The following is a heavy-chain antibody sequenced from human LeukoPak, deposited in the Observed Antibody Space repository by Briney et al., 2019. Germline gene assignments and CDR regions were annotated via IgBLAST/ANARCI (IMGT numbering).Heavy chain of an antibody. D-gene: IGHD1-26*01. CDR1: GYTFTGYY. CDR3: ARPSFVVGATAFDI. Sequence: ASVKVSCKASGYTFTGYYMHWVRQAPGQGLEWMGWINPNSGGTNYAQKFQGGVTMTRDTSISTAYMELSRLRSDDTAVYYCARPSFVVGATAFDIWGQGTMVTVSS. J-gene: IGHJ3*02. V-gene: IGHV1-2*02. CDR2: INPNSGGT.